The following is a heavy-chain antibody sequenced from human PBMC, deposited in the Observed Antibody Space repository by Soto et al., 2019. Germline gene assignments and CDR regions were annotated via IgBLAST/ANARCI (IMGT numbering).Heavy chain of an antibody. V-gene: IGHV4-31*03. J-gene: IGHJ4*02. D-gene: IGHD4-17*01. CDR2: IYYSGST. Sequence: QVQLQESGPGLVKPSQTLSLTCTVSGGSISSGGYYWSWIRQHPGKGLEWIGYIYYSGSTYNNPSLKSRVTISVDTSKNQFSLKLSSVTAADTAVYYCAREDRATVTTFDYWGQGTLVTVSS. CDR3: AREDRATVTTFDY. CDR1: GGSISSGGYY.